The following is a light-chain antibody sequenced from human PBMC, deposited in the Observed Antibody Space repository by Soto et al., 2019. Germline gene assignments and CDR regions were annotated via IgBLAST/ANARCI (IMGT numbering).Light chain of an antibody. CDR1: SNDVGGYNY. V-gene: IGLV2-14*01. CDR2: DVS. CDR3: SSYSTTTTLI. J-gene: IGLJ2*01. Sequence: QSALTQPASVSGSPGQSIAISCTGTSNDVGGYNYVSWYQQHPGKAPKLIIYDVSNRPSGVSNRFSGSKSGNTASLTISGLQAEDEADYYCSSYSTTTTLIFGVGTKVTVL.